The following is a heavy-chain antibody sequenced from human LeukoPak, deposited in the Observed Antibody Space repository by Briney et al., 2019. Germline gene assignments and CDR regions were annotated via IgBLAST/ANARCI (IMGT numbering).Heavy chain of an antibody. Sequence: GGSLRLSCAASGFTFSSYAMSWVRQALGKGLEWVSAISGSGGSTYYADSVKGRFTISRDNSKNTLYLQMNSLRAEDTAVYYCAKSPIVVVPAARGDYFDYWGQGTLVTVSS. CDR2: ISGSGGST. CDR3: AKSPIVVVPAARGDYFDY. V-gene: IGHV3-23*01. CDR1: GFTFSSYA. J-gene: IGHJ4*02. D-gene: IGHD2-2*01.